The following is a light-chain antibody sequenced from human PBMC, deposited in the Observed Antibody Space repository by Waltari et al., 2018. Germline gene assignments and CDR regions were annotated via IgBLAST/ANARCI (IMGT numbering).Light chain of an antibody. Sequence: QSALSQPASVSGSPGQSLTITCTGASTDLASYNLVAWYQPHPNRAPKLIIYEATTRPSGISHRFSGAKSGATASLRISGLQADDEADYYCCSYTGSSTSYGCGGGTKVTVL. CDR3: CSYTGSSTSYG. J-gene: IGLJ1*01. V-gene: IGLV2-23*01. CDR2: EAT. CDR1: STDLASYNL.